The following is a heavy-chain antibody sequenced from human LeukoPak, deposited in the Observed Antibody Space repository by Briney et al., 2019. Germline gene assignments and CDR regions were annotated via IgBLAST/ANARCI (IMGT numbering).Heavy chain of an antibody. Sequence: SETLSLTCTVSGGSISSYYWSWIRQPPGKGLEWIGYIYYSGSTNYSPSLKSRVTISVDTSKNQFSLKLSSVTAADTAVYYCARNRHYDVLTASGGWFDPWGQGTLVTVSS. CDR1: GGSISSYY. CDR2: IYYSGST. V-gene: IGHV4-59*12. D-gene: IGHD3-9*01. J-gene: IGHJ5*02. CDR3: ARNRHYDVLTASGGWFDP.